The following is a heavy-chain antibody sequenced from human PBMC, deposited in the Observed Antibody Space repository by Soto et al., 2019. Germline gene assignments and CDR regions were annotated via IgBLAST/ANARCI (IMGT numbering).Heavy chain of an antibody. CDR2: IYYSGST. Sequence: SETLSLTCTVSRGSIISSYWSWIRHPPGKGLEWIGYIYYSGSTNCNPSLKSRVTISVDTSKNQFSLKLSSVTAADTAVYYCARRFYDYVWGSYRYDVFDIWGQGTMVTVSS. CDR3: ARRFYDYVWGSYRYDVFDI. CDR1: RGSIISSY. J-gene: IGHJ3*02. V-gene: IGHV4-59*08. D-gene: IGHD3-16*01.